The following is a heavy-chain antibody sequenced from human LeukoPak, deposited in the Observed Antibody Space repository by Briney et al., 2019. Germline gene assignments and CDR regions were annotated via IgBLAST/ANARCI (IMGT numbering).Heavy chain of an antibody. J-gene: IGHJ4*02. D-gene: IGHD4-23*01. CDR1: GFTFSSYA. CDR3: VKVSVTTVVTSSFDY. CDR2: ISSNGGST. V-gene: IGHV3-64D*06. Sequence: QPGGSLRLSCSASGFTFSSYAMHWVRQAPGKGLEYVSAISSNGGSTYYADSVKGRFTISRDNSKNTLYLQMSSLRAEDTAVYYCVKVSVTTVVTSSFDYWGQGTLVTVSS.